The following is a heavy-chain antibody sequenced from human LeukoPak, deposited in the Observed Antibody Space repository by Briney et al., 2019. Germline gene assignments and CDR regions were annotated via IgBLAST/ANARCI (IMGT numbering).Heavy chain of an antibody. Sequence: SVKVSCEASGGTFTSYTNSWVRQAPGQGLEWMGRIIPILGIANYAQKFQGRVTITADKSTRTAYMELRSLRSVDTAVFYFSTTGDMVRGVFDFWGQGTLVSVSS. CDR1: GGTFTSYT. J-gene: IGHJ4*02. V-gene: IGHV1-69*02. D-gene: IGHD3-10*01. CDR2: IIPILGIA. CDR3: STTGDMVRGVFDF.